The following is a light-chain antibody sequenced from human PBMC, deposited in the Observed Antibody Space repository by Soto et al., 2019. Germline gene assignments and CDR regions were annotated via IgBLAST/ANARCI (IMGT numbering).Light chain of an antibody. CDR2: EVS. CDR3: MQGTHWPLT. CDR1: QSLLYSNGNSY. J-gene: IGKJ1*01. V-gene: IGKV2-30*01. Sequence: DVVMTQSPLSLPVTLGQPASISCMPSQSLLYSNGNSYLSWFQQRPGQSPRRLIYEVSIRDSGVPDRFSGSGSGTDFTLKISRVEAEDVGIYYCMQGTHWPLTLGQGTKVDI.